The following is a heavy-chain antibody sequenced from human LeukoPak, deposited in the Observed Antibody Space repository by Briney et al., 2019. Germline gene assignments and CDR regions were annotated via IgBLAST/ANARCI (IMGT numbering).Heavy chain of an antibody. Sequence: GESLKISCKGTGYSFTSYWIGWVRQMPGKGLEWMGIIYPGDSDTRYSPSFQGQVTISADKSISTAYLQWSSLKASDTAMYYCARSIAVALTPFDYWGQGTLVTVSS. J-gene: IGHJ4*02. V-gene: IGHV5-51*01. CDR2: IYPGDSDT. CDR1: GYSFTSYW. CDR3: ARSIAVALTPFDY. D-gene: IGHD6-19*01.